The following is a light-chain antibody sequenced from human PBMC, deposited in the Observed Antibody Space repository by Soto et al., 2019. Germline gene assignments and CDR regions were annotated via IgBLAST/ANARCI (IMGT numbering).Light chain of an antibody. CDR2: SAS. CDR1: QDINKW. V-gene: IGKV1-12*01. Sequence: DIQMTQSPSSVSASVGDTVTITCRASQDINKWLAWYQQKPGLAPNLVIYSASRLHGGGPSRFSASASGTNFTLTISSLQPEDVGTYYCQQGKSFPLTFGGGTKVDI. CDR3: QQGKSFPLT. J-gene: IGKJ4*01.